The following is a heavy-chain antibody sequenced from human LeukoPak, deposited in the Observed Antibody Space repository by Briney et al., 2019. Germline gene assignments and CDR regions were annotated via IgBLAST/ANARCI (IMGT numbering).Heavy chain of an antibody. Sequence: PGGSLGLSCAASGFTVSSNYMSWVRQAPGKGLEWVSVIYSGGSTYYADSVKGRFTISRDNSKNTLYLQMNSLRAEDTAVYYCARGDDSSGYYYGENAFDIWGQGTMVTVSS. CDR2: IYSGGST. D-gene: IGHD3-22*01. J-gene: IGHJ3*02. CDR3: ARGDDSSGYYYGENAFDI. V-gene: IGHV3-53*01. CDR1: GFTVSSNY.